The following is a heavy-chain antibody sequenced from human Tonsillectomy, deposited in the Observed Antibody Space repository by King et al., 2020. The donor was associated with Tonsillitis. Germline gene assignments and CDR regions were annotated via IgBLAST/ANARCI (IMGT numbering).Heavy chain of an antibody. D-gene: IGHD6-19*01. CDR3: ARDIAVAEYYFDY. Sequence: VQLVESGGGVVQPGRSLRLSCAASGFTFGRYAMHWVRQAPGKGLEWVAVISYDGSKKYHADFVRGRFTISRDNSKSTLYLQMNNLRAEDTAVYYCARDIAVAEYYFDYWGQGTLVTVSS. J-gene: IGHJ4*02. CDR1: GFTFGRYA. CDR2: ISYDGSKK. V-gene: IGHV3-30*04.